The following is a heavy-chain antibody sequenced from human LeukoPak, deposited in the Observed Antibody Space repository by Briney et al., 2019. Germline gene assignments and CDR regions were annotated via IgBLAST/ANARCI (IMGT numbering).Heavy chain of an antibody. CDR3: ASGIAAAGTIGNWFDP. CDR2: INPNSGGT. V-gene: IGHV1-2*02. CDR1: GYTFTGYY. J-gene: IGHJ5*02. D-gene: IGHD6-13*01. Sequence: ASVKVSCKASGYTFTGYYMHWVRQAPGQGLEWMGWINPNSGGTNYAQKFQGRVTMTRDTSIGTAYMELSRLRSDDTAVYYCASGIAAAGTIGNWFDPWGQGTLVTVSS.